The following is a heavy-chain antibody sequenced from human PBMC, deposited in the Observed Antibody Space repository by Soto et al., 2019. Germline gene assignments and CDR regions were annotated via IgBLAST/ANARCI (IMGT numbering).Heavy chain of an antibody. Sequence: EVELVESGGGLVQPGGSLRLSCAASGFPFSTYSMSWVRQAPGKGLEWISYISASTLTTFYADSVKGRFTISRDTAQNSLYPQMNSPREEDTAVYYCGGAPQPGAPAATGFDSWGQGTLVTVSS. D-gene: IGHD1-26*01. CDR3: GGAPQPGAPAATGFDS. J-gene: IGHJ4*02. CDR2: ISASTLTT. V-gene: IGHV3-48*02. CDR1: GFPFSTYS.